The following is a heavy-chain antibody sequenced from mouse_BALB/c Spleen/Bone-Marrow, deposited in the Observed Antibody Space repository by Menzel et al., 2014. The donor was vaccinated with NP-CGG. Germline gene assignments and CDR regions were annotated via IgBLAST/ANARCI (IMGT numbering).Heavy chain of an antibody. D-gene: IGHD2-4*01. Sequence: VQLQQPGAELVKPGASVKLSCTTSGFNIKDTYMHWVKQRPEQGLEWIGRIDPANGNTKYDPKFQGKATITADTSSNIAYLQLSSLTSEDTAVYYCARGYYDYDLDYWGQGTTLTVSS. CDR3: ARGYYDYDLDY. CDR1: GFNIKDTY. J-gene: IGHJ2*01. V-gene: IGHV14-3*02. CDR2: IDPANGNT.